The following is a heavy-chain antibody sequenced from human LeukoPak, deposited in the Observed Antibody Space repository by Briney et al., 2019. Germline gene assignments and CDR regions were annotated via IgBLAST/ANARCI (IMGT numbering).Heavy chain of an antibody. CDR2: ISSSGSTI. CDR1: GFTFSSYE. J-gene: IGHJ4*02. Sequence: HPGGSLRLSCAASGFTFSSYEMNWVRQAPGKGLEWVSYISSSGSTIYYADSVKGRFTISRDNAKNSLYLQMNSLRAEDTAVYYCARDGDLGYCSGGRCYQTYWGQGTLVTVSS. CDR3: ARDGDLGYCSGGRCYQTY. D-gene: IGHD2-15*01. V-gene: IGHV3-48*03.